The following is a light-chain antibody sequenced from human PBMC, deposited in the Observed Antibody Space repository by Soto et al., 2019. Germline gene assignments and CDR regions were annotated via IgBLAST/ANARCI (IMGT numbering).Light chain of an antibody. CDR2: ENN. J-gene: IGLJ1*01. V-gene: IGLV1-40*01. CDR3: QSYDSSLSGYV. CDR1: SSNSGAGYE. Sequence: QSVLTQPPSVSAAPGQRVTISCTGSSSNSGAGYESHWYQQVPGTPPKLIIYENNNRPSGVPDRFSGSKSGTSASLDITGLQAEDEAEYYCQSYDSSLSGYVFGTGTKVTVL.